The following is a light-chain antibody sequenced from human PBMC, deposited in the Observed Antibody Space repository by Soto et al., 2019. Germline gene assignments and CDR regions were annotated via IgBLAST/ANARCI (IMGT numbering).Light chain of an antibody. V-gene: IGKV1-5*03. CDR3: QQYDTYPWT. Sequence: DIPMTQSPSTLSASVGDRVTITCRASQSISSWLAWYQQKPGKAPKLLIYKASSLQSGVPSRFSGSGSATELTLTISRLQPDDFAAYYCQQYDTYPWTFGQGTKVEIK. CDR1: QSISSW. CDR2: KAS. J-gene: IGKJ1*01.